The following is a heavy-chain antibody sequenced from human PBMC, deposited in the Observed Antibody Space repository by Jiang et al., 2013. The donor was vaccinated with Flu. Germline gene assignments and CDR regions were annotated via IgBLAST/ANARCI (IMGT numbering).Heavy chain of an antibody. J-gene: IGHJ5*02. CDR2: ISYDGSNK. D-gene: IGHD4-23*01. V-gene: IGHV3-30-3*01. CDR3: ARGGKLRRVSPFDP. Sequence: RQAPGKGLEWVAVISYDGSNKYYADSVKGRFTISRDNSKNTLYLQMNSLRAEDTAVYYCARGGKLRRVSPFDPWGQGTLVTVSS.